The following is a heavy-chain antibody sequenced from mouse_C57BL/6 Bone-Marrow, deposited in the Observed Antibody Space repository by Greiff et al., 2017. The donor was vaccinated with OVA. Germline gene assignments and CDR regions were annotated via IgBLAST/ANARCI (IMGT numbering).Heavy chain of an antibody. CDR1: GFTFSDYY. CDR2: ISNGGGST. D-gene: IGHD2-1*01. Sequence: DVMLVESGGGLVQPGGSLKLSCAASGFTFSDYYMYWVRQTPEKRLEWVAYISNGGGSTYYPDTVKGRFTISRDNAKNTLYLQMSRLKSEDTAMYYCASYGNYEYFDVWGTGTTVTVSS. V-gene: IGHV5-12*01. CDR3: ASYGNYEYFDV. J-gene: IGHJ1*03.